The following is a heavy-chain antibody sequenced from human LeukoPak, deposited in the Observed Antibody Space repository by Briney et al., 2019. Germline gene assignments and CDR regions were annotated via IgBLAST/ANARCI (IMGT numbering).Heavy chain of an antibody. D-gene: IGHD6-19*01. CDR2: IYYSGTT. J-gene: IGHJ5*02. CDR1: DGSHINSSYY. CDR3: ARDKQWLAFDP. Sequence: SETLSLTCTVSDGSHINSSYYWGWLRQPPGKGLEWIASIYYSGTTYYNPSLKSRATISLETSKRQFSLKLSSVTAADTAVYYCARDKQWLAFDPWGQGTLVTVSS. V-gene: IGHV4-39*07.